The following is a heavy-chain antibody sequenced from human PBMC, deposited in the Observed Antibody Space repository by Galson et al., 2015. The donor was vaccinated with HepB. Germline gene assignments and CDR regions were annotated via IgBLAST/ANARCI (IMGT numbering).Heavy chain of an antibody. Sequence: SVKVSCKASGYTFTSYDINWVRQATGQGLEWMGWMNPNSGNTGYAQKFQGRVTMTRNTSISTAYMELSSLRSEDTAVYYCARGLRVVVPAAILSYYYYYMDVWGKGTTVTVSS. CDR1: GYTFTSYD. CDR2: MNPNSGNT. D-gene: IGHD2-2*02. CDR3: ARGLRVVVPAAILSYYYYYMDV. V-gene: IGHV1-8*01. J-gene: IGHJ6*03.